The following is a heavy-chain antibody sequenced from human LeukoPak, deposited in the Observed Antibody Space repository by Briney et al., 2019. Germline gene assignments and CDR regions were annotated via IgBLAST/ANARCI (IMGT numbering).Heavy chain of an antibody. CDR3: ASTYYDYVWGSYRPPPPDY. Sequence: GGSLRLSCAASGFTFSSYWMSWVRQAPGKGLEWVANIKQDRSEKYYVDSVKGRFTISRDNAKNSLYLQMNSLRAEDTAVYYCASTYYDYVWGSYRPPPPDYWGQGTLVSVSS. D-gene: IGHD3-16*02. V-gene: IGHV3-7*01. CDR2: IKQDRSEK. CDR1: GFTFSSYW. J-gene: IGHJ4*02.